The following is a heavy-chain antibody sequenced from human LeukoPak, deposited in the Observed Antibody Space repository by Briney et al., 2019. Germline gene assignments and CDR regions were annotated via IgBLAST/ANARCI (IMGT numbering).Heavy chain of an antibody. J-gene: IGHJ5*02. CDR1: GFTFSSYA. CDR2: ISDSGGGT. Sequence: PGGSLRLSCTASGFTFSSYAMNWVRQAPGKGLEWVSGISDSGGGTYYADSVKGRFTISRDNSKNTLWLQMNSLRADDTAVYYCAKQDPYTSGWYPWGQGTLVTVSS. D-gene: IGHD6-19*01. CDR3: AKQDPYTSGWYP. V-gene: IGHV3-23*01.